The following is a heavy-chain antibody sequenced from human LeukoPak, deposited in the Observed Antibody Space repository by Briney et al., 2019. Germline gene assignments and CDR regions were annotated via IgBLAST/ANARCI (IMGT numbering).Heavy chain of an antibody. D-gene: IGHD3-16*01. CDR2: ISTDGYTT. V-gene: IGHV3-74*01. J-gene: IGHJ6*02. Sequence: GGSLRLSCAASGLAFSAYKMHWVRQAPRKGLVWVSRISTDGYTTDYADFVQGRFTASRDNTKNTWSLEMNSLRAEDTAVYYCARGHVGSYVYYYYYGMDVRGQGTTVTVSS. CDR1: GLAFSAYK. CDR3: ARGHVGSYVYYYYYGMDV.